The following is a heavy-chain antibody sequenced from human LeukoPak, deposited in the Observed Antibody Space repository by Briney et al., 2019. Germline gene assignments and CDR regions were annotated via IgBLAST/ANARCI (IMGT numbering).Heavy chain of an antibody. D-gene: IGHD3-9*01. CDR3: AKWGDYDVLTGYYDSDY. CDR2: ILGSGGGT. Sequence: PGGSLRLSCAASGFTVSSNYMSWVRQAPGKGLEWVSAILGSGGGTYYADSVKGRFTISRDNSKNTLYLQMNSLRAEDTAVYYCAKWGDYDVLTGYYDSDYWGQGTLVTVSS. V-gene: IGHV3-23*01. J-gene: IGHJ4*02. CDR1: GFTVSSNY.